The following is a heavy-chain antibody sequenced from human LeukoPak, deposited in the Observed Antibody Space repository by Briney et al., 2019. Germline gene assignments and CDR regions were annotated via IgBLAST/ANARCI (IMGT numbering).Heavy chain of an antibody. Sequence: GGSLSLSCAASGFTVSSNYMSWVRQAPGKGPEWVSVIYSGGSTYYADSVKGRFTISRDNSKNTLYLQMNSLRAEDTAVYYCARDLGDYWGQGTLVTVSS. V-gene: IGHV3-66*01. D-gene: IGHD1-26*01. CDR2: IYSGGST. CDR3: ARDLGDY. CDR1: GFTVSSNY. J-gene: IGHJ4*02.